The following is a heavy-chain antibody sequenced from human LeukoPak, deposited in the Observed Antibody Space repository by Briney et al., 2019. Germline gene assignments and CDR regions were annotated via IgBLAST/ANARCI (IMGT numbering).Heavy chain of an antibody. CDR1: GGSISSSSYY. J-gene: IGHJ4*02. V-gene: IGHV4-39*01. CDR3: ARLSYKRFDH. CDR2: ISYSGST. Sequence: SETLSLTCTVSGGSISSSSYYWGRIRQPPGKGLEWIGSISYSGSTYYNPSLKSRVTISVDTSKNQFSLRLRSVTAADTAVYYCARLSYKRFDHWGQGTLVTVSS. D-gene: IGHD1-14*01.